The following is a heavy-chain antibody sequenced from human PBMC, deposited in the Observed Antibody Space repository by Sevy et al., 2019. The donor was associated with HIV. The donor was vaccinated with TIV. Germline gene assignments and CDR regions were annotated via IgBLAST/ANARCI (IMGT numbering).Heavy chain of an antibody. CDR1: GFTFSSYA. CDR2: ISGSGGST. J-gene: IGHJ3*02. V-gene: IGHV3-23*01. CDR3: AKGRREDIVVVVAATPNQADAFDI. D-gene: IGHD2-15*01. Sequence: GGSLRLSCAASGFTFSSYAMSWVRQAPGKGLEWVSAISGSGGSTYYADSVKGRFTISRDNSKNRRYLQMNSLRAEDTVGYYCAKGRREDIVVVVAATPNQADAFDIWGQGTMVTVSS.